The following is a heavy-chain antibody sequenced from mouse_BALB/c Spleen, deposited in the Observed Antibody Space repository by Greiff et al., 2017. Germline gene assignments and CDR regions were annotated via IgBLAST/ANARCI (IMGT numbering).Heavy chain of an antibody. Sequence: VQLQQSGAELARPGASVKMSCKASGYTFTSYTMHWVKQRPGQGLEWIGYINPSSGYTNYNQKFKDKATLTADKSSSTAYMQLSSLTSEDTAVYYCARGITDDYYAMDYWGQGTSVTVSS. CDR2: INPSSGYT. V-gene: IGHV1-4*01. CDR3: ARGITDDYYAMDY. CDR1: GYTFTSYT. J-gene: IGHJ4*01. D-gene: IGHD2-4*01.